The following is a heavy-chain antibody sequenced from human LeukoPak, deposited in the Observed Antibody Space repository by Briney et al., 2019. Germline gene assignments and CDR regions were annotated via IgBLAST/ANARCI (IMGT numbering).Heavy chain of an antibody. D-gene: IGHD4-17*01. Sequence: GESLKISCXGSGYSFTSYWIGWVRQMPGKGLEWMGIIYPDDSDARYSPSFRGQVTISADKSISTAYLQWSSLKASDTAIYYCARQNGTVSTPDSWGQGTLVTVSS. J-gene: IGHJ4*02. CDR3: ARQNGTVSTPDS. CDR2: IYPDDSDA. CDR1: GYSFTSYW. V-gene: IGHV5-51*01.